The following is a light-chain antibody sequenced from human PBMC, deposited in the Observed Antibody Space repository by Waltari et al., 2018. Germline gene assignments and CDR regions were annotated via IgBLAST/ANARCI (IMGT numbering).Light chain of an antibody. V-gene: IGKV3-20*01. CDR3: QHNVKLPVT. J-gene: IGKJ1*01. CDR1: QSVSRA. CDR2: GAS. Sequence: IVLTPSPGTLSSSPGDSATLSCRASQSVSRALVWYQQKPGQAPRLLIYGASTRAAGVPDRFSGSGSGTDFSLTISRLDPEDFAVYYCQHNVKLPVTFGQGTKVEI.